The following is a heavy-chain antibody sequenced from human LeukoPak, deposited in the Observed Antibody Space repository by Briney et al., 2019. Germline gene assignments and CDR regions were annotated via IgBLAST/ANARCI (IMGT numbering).Heavy chain of an antibody. D-gene: IGHD2-2*01. J-gene: IGHJ4*02. Sequence: GESLKISCKGSGYSFTSYWIGWVRQMPGKGLEWMGIIYPGDSDTRYSPSFQGQVTISADKSISTAYLQWSSLKASDTAMYYCARPGYCSSTSCPGPFDYWGQGTLATVSS. CDR1: GYSFTSYW. CDR2: IYPGDSDT. V-gene: IGHV5-51*01. CDR3: ARPGYCSSTSCPGPFDY.